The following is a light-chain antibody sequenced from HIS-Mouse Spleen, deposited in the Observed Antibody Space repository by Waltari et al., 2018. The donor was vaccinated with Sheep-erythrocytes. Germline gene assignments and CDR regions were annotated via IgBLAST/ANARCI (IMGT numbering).Light chain of an antibody. CDR1: RSDVGGYKY. V-gene: IGLV2-14*03. CDR3: SSYTSSSTLYV. Sequence: QSALTQPASVSGSPGQSIPISCTGTRSDVGGYKYVSCYQQHPGKAPKVMIYDVSNRPSGVSNRFSGSKSGNTASLTISGLQAEDEADYYCSSYTSSSTLYVFGTGTKVTVL. J-gene: IGLJ1*01. CDR2: DVS.